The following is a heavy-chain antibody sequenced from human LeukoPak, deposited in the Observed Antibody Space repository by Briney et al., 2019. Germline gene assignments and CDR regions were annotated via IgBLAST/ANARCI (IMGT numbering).Heavy chain of an antibody. D-gene: IGHD5-18*01. J-gene: IGHJ6*03. Sequence: PSETLSLTCTVSGGSISSGSYYWSWIRQPAGKGLEWIGRIYTSGSTNYNPSLKSRVTISVDTSKNQFSLKLSSVTAADTAVYYCARRGYSSTYYYYYYMDVWGKGTTVTISS. CDR1: GGSISSGSYY. V-gene: IGHV4-61*02. CDR2: IYTSGST. CDR3: ARRGYSSTYYYYYYMDV.